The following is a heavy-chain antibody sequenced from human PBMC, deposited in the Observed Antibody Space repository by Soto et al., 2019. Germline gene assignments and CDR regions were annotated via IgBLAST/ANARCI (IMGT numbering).Heavy chain of an antibody. CDR1: GFTFSSYG. CDR3: ARDRWNYYYGMDV. V-gene: IGHV3-33*01. J-gene: IGHJ6*02. CDR2: IWYDGSNK. D-gene: IGHD2-15*01. Sequence: GGSLRLSCAASGFTFSSYGMHWVRQAPGKGLEWVAVIWYDGSNKYYADPVKGRFTISRDNSKNTLYLQMNSLRAEDTAAYYCARDRWNYYYGMDVWGQGTTVTVSS.